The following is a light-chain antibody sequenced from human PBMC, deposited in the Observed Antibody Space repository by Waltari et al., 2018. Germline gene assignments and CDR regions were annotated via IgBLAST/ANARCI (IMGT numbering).Light chain of an antibody. V-gene: IGKV3-11*01. CDR2: AAS. CDR3: QQRSKRPS. Sequence: EIVLTQSPATLSLSPGERATLSCRASQSVSSYLAWYQQKPGQAPRLLIYAASNRATGIPARFSGSGSGTDFTLIISSLEPEDSAIYYCQQRSKRPSFGQGTKVEIK. CDR1: QSVSSY. J-gene: IGKJ1*01.